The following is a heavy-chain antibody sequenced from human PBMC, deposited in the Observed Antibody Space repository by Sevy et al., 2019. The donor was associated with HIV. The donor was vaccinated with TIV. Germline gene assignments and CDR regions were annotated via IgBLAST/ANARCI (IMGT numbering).Heavy chain of an antibody. CDR1: GGSISAYY. CDR3: TRAPPVRSGDDSLNWFDP. V-gene: IGHV4-59*01. J-gene: IGHJ5*02. Sequence: SETLSLTCTVSGGSISAYYWSWIRQPPGKALEYVGYIYYTGSTNYNPSLKNRVTMSVDTSKNQFCLKLSSVTAADTAVYYCTRAPPVRSGDDSLNWFDPWGPGTLVTVSS. D-gene: IGHD5-12*01. CDR2: IYYTGST.